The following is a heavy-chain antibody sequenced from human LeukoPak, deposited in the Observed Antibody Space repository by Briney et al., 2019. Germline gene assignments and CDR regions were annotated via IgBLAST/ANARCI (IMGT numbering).Heavy chain of an antibody. V-gene: IGHV4-59*01. D-gene: IGHD3-22*01. CDR2: IYDSGST. CDR1: GASISNYS. Sequence: SETLSLTCTVSGASISNYSWSWIRQPPGKGLEWIGCIYDSGSTTYNPSLKSRVTISVDTSKNQFSLKLTSVTAADTAVYYCARSLRGSSGYYSYYFDYWGQGTLVSVSS. CDR3: ARSLRGSSGYYSYYFDY. J-gene: IGHJ4*02.